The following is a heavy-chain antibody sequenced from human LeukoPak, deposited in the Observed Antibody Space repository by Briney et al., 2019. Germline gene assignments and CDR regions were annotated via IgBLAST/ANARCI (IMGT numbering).Heavy chain of an antibody. CDR2: IYHSGNT. J-gene: IGHJ4*02. CDR1: GGSIGSGRYF. D-gene: IGHD3-22*01. CDR3: ARADLDYDSSGHAANYFFDY. Sequence: SETLSLTCSVSGGSIGSGRYFWSWIRQHPGKGPEWIGYIYHSGNTYYSPSLKSRVTISMDTSENQFSLNLSSMTAADTAVYYCARADLDYDSSGHAANYFFDYWGQGTLVTVSS. V-gene: IGHV4-31*03.